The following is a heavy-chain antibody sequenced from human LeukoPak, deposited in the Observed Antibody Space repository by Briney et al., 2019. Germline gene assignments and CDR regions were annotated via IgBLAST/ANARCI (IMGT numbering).Heavy chain of an antibody. V-gene: IGHV3-48*01. CDR1: GFIFSDYN. D-gene: IGHD6-19*01. J-gene: IGHJ5*02. CDR3: ARDAQWLVHKWFDP. Sequence: GGSLRLSCAASGFIFSDYNMNWVRQAPGKGLEWVSYISTSSTIIYYADSVKGRFTVPRDNAKNSLFLQMNSLRAEDTAIYYCARDAQWLVHKWFDPWGQGTLVTVPS. CDR2: ISTSSTII.